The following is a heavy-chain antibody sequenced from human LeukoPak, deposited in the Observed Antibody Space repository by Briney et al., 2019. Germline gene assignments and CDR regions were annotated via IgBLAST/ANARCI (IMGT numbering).Heavy chain of an antibody. CDR2: IYYSGST. V-gene: IGHV4-59*08. D-gene: IGHD6-6*01. Sequence: SETLSLTCTVSGGSISGYYWSWIRQPPGKGLEWIGYIYYSGSTNYNPSLKSRLTISIDTSENQFSLKLSSLPTSHTAVSYCAREYSSSSGRRAFDIWGQGTMVTVSS. CDR1: GGSISGYY. CDR3: AREYSSSSGRRAFDI. J-gene: IGHJ3*02.